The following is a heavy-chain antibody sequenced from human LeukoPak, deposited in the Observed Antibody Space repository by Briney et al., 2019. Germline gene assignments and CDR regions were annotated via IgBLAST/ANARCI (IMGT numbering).Heavy chain of an antibody. CDR1: GGCFSDYF. CDR2: INHSGRT. V-gene: IGHV4-34*01. J-gene: IGHJ6*02. CDR3: ARDVVVVPAAIHYGMDV. D-gene: IGHD2-2*01. Sequence: SETLSLTCAVYGGCFSDYFWGWIRHPPGKGLEWIGEINHSGRTYYNPSLKSRVTISVDTSKNQFSLNLSSVTAADTAVYYCARDVVVVPAAIHYGMDVWGQGTTVTVSS.